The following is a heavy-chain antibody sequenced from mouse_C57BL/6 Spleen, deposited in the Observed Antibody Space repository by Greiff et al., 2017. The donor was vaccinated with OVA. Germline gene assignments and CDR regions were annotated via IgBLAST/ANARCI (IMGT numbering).Heavy chain of an antibody. CDR2: IHPNSGST. V-gene: IGHV1-64*01. CDR1: GYTFTSYW. Sequence: QVQLQQPGAELVKPGASVKLSCKASGYTFTSYWMHWVKQRPGQGLEWIGMIHPNSGSTNYNEKFKSKATLTVDKSSSTAYMQLSSLTSEDSAVYYCARSDYYGNYRGAMDYWGQGTSVTVSS. CDR3: ARSDYYGNYRGAMDY. D-gene: IGHD2-1*01. J-gene: IGHJ4*01.